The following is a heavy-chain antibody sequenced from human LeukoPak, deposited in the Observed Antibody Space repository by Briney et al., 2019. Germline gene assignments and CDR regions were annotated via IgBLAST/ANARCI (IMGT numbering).Heavy chain of an antibody. J-gene: IGHJ3*02. CDR2: INHSGST. CDR1: GGSFSGYY. Sequence: SETLSLTCAVYGGSFSGYYWSWIRQPPGKGLEWIGEINHSGSTNYNPSLKSRVTISVDTSKNQFSLKLSSVTAADTAVYYCARDSGWELSKAFDIWGQGTMVTASS. V-gene: IGHV4-34*01. CDR3: ARDSGWELSKAFDI. D-gene: IGHD1-26*01.